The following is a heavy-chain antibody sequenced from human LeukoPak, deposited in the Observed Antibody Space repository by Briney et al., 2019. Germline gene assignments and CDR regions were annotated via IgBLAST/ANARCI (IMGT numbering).Heavy chain of an antibody. Sequence: GGSLRLSCEASGFTFSSYSMNWVRQAPGKGLEWISYISSSGSAIYYADSVKGRFTISRDNAKNSLYLQMNSLRAEDTAVYYCARDHHRRLYDSQARDTFDIWGQGTMVTVSS. J-gene: IGHJ3*02. V-gene: IGHV3-48*01. CDR1: GFTFSSYS. D-gene: IGHD3-22*01. CDR2: ISSSGSAI. CDR3: ARDHHRRLYDSQARDTFDI.